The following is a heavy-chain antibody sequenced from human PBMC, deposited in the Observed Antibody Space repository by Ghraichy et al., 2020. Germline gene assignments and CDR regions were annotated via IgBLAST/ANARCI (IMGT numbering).Heavy chain of an antibody. V-gene: IGHV1-18*01. J-gene: IGHJ5*02. CDR2: IRADTGDT. CDR3: ARVTSNGWYGYNFFDP. D-gene: IGHD6-19*01. CDR1: GDTFTNYH. Sequence: ASVKVSCKASGDTFTNYHINWVREAPGQGLEWMGWIRADTGDTNYAQKLQGRLTMTRDTSTNTAYMELMSLRSDDTALYYCARVTSNGWYGYNFFDPWGQGTLVTVSS.